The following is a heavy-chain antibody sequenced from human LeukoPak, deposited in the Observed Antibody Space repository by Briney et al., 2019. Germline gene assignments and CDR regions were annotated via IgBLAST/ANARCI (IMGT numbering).Heavy chain of an antibody. CDR3: ARGPHCSGDSCYSPAFDY. CDR1: GGSFSGYY. D-gene: IGHD2-15*01. Sequence: SETLSLTRAVYGGSFSGYYWSWIRQPPGKGLEWIGEINHSGSTNYNPSLKSRVTISVDTSKNQFSLELSSVTAADTAVFYCARGPHCSGDSCYSPAFDYWGQGTLVTVSS. J-gene: IGHJ4*02. V-gene: IGHV4-34*01. CDR2: INHSGST.